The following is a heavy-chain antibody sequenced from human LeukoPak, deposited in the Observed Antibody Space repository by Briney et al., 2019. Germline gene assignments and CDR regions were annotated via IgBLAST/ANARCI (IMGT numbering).Heavy chain of an antibody. J-gene: IGHJ4*02. D-gene: IGHD4-11*01. Sequence: ASVKVSCKASGYTFTSYGISRVRQAPGQGPEWMGIINPRGGSTDYAQKFQDRITMTSDTSTSTVYMELKSLTSEDTAVYFCARVGTTGATADNWGQGTLVTVSS. CDR2: INPRGGST. CDR3: ARVGTTGATADN. CDR1: GYTFTSYG. V-gene: IGHV1-46*01.